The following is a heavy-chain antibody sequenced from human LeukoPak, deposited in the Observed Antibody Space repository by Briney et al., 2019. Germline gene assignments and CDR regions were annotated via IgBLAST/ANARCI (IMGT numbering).Heavy chain of an antibody. D-gene: IGHD4-11*01. V-gene: IGHV3-43*01. Sequence: GGSLRLSCAASGFTFDDYTMHWVRQARGKGLEWVSLISWDGGSTYYADSVKGRFTISRDNSKNSLYLQMNSLRTEDTALYYCAKSKGYYYYGMDVWGQGTTVTVSS. CDR2: ISWDGGST. CDR3: AKSKGYYYYGMDV. J-gene: IGHJ6*02. CDR1: GFTFDDYT.